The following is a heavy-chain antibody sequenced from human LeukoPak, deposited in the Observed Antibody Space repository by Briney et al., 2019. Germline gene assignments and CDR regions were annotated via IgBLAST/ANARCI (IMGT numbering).Heavy chain of an antibody. D-gene: IGHD6-13*01. CDR1: GYTFTSYI. V-gene: IGHV1-18*01. Sequence: ASVKVSCKASGYTFTSYIISWVRQAPGQGLEWMGWINAYNGNTDYAQRVQGRVTMTTDTSTSTAYMEVRSLRSDDTAVYYCARDRHIAAAVYYYYMDVWGKGTPFTVSS. CDR3: ARDRHIAAAVYYYYMDV. CDR2: INAYNGNT. J-gene: IGHJ6*03.